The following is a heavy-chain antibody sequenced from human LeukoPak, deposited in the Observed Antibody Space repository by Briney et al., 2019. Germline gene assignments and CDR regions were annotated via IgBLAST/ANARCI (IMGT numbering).Heavy chain of an antibody. D-gene: IGHD6-19*01. CDR2: ITPYNGNT. J-gene: IGHJ4*02. CDR3: ARAGPGSGWYFDY. V-gene: IGHV1-18*01. CDR1: GYDFTSVG. Sequence: ASVKVSCKASGYDFTSVGITWVRRAPGQGLEWMGWITPYNGNTRYAQKFQGRVAMTTDTSTTTAYMELRGLRFNDTAVYYCARAGPGSGWYFDYWGQGTLVTVSS.